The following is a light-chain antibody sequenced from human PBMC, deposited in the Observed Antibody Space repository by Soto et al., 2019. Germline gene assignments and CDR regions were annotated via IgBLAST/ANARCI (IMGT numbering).Light chain of an antibody. CDR3: QQRSNWPPIT. J-gene: IGKJ5*01. V-gene: IGKV3-11*01. CDR1: QSVSSY. CDR2: DAS. Sequence: EVVFTQSAATLSLSPGERATLSCRASQSVSSYLAWDQQKPGQAPRLLIYDASNRATGIPARFSGSGSGTDFTLTISSLEPEDFAVYYCQQRSNWPPITFGQGTRLEIK.